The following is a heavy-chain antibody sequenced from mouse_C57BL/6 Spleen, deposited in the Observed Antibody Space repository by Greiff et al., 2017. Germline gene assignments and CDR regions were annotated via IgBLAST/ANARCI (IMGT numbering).Heavy chain of an antibody. V-gene: IGHV1-53*01. J-gene: IGHJ2*01. D-gene: IGHD2-3*01. CDR1: GYTFTSYW. CDR3: ARGWLLRTLDY. Sequence: QVQLQPPGTELVKPGASVKLSCKASGYTFTSYWMHWVKQRPGQGLEWIGNINPSNGGTTYNEKFKSKATLTVDKSSSTAYMQLSSLTSEDSAVYYCARGWLLRTLDYWGQGTTLTVSS. CDR2: INPSNGGT.